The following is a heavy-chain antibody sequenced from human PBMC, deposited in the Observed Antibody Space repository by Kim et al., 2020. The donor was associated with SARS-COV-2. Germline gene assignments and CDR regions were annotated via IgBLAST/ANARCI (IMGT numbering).Heavy chain of an antibody. CDR1: GFTFDDYA. D-gene: IGHD2-21*02. CDR3: AKDKGPAVTAYDY. J-gene: IGHJ4*02. Sequence: GGSLRLSCAASGFTFDDYAMHWVRQAPGKGLEWVSGISWNSGSIGYADSVKGRFTISRDNAKNSLYLQMNSLRAEDTALYYCAKDKGPAVTAYDYWGQGTLVTVSS. CDR2: ISWNSGSI. V-gene: IGHV3-9*01.